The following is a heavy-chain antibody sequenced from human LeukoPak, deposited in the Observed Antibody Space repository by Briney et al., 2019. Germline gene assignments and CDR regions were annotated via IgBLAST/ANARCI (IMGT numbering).Heavy chain of an antibody. CDR1: GGSISSYY. CDR3: ARENRYCSSTSCSYYYYMDV. Sequence: SETLSLTCTVSGGSISSYYWSWIRQPPGKGLEWIGYIYYSGSTNYNPSLKSRVSISVDTSKNQFSLKLSSVTAADTAVYYCARENRYCSSTSCSYYYYMDVWGKGTTVTVSS. J-gene: IGHJ6*03. CDR2: IYYSGST. D-gene: IGHD2-2*01. V-gene: IGHV4-59*01.